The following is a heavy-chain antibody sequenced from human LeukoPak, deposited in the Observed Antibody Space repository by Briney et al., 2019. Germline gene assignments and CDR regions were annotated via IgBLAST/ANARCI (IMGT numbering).Heavy chain of an antibody. Sequence: SETLSLTCTVSGGSISSYYWSWIRQPPGKRLEWVGYIYYSGGTNHNPSLKSRVTISVDTSKNQFSLKLSSVTTADTAVYFCARTAGSYDYYYYMDVWGKGTTVTVSS. V-gene: IGHV4-59*01. D-gene: IGHD3-16*01. CDR1: GGSISSYY. CDR2: IYYSGGT. CDR3: ARTAGSYDYYYYMDV. J-gene: IGHJ6*03.